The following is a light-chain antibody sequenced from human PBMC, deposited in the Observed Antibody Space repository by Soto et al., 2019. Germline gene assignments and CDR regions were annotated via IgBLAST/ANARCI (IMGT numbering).Light chain of an antibody. Sequence: EIVLTQSPGTLSLSPGERATLSCRASQSFTSNYLAWYQQRPGQAPRLLIYGASTRATGIPARFSGSGSGTDFTLTISSLEPEDFAVYYCQHRSKFGQGTRLEIK. CDR2: GAS. CDR1: QSFTSNY. V-gene: IGKV3D-20*02. J-gene: IGKJ5*01. CDR3: QHRSK.